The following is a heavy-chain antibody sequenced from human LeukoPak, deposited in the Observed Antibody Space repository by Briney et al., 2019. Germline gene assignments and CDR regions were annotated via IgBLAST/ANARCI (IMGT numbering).Heavy chain of an antibody. J-gene: IGHJ5*02. Sequence: PGGSLRLSCAASGFTFSHSAMNWVRQAPGKGLEWVSAISGSGDSTHYADSVKGRFTISRDNSKNTLYLQMNSLRAEDTAVYYCAKIPGYNWNYVDRFDPWGQGTLVPVSS. D-gene: IGHD1-7*01. CDR2: ISGSGDST. CDR1: GFTFSHSA. V-gene: IGHV3-23*01. CDR3: AKIPGYNWNYVDRFDP.